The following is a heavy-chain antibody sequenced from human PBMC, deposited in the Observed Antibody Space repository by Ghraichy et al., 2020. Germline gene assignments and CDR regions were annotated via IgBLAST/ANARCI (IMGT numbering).Heavy chain of an antibody. J-gene: IGHJ4*02. D-gene: IGHD1-1*01. V-gene: IGHV1-2*02. CDR1: GYTFTDYY. CDR3: ARYLPRRDYFDY. CDR2: INTNDGGT. Sequence: ASVKVSCKASGYTFTDYYIHWVQQAPGQGLEWMGWINTNDGGTTYAQKFQDRVTMTRDTSISTVYLEVSRLTSDGTAVYYCARYLPRRDYFDYWGQGTLVTVSS.